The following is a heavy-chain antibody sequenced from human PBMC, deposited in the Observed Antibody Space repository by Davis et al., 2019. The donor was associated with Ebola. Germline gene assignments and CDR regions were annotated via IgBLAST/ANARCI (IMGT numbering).Heavy chain of an antibody. CDR2: IIPIFGTA. Sequence: SVKVSCKASGYTFTSYGISWVRQAPGQGLEWMGGIIPIFGTANYAQKFQGRVTITADESTSTAYMELSSLRSEDTAVYYCAGGYSGYDTPRDDYWGQGTLVTVSS. V-gene: IGHV1-69*13. CDR1: GYTFTSYG. CDR3: AGGYSGYDTPRDDY. D-gene: IGHD5-12*01. J-gene: IGHJ4*02.